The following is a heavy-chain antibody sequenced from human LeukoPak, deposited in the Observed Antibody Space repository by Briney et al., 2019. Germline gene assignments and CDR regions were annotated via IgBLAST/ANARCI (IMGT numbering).Heavy chain of an antibody. CDR2: INHSGST. CDR3: ARGGGSAFRTYNFDY. D-gene: IGHD3-10*01. J-gene: IGHJ4*02. CDR1: GGSFSGYY. V-gene: IGHV4-34*01. Sequence: PSETLSLTCAVYGGSFSGYYWSWIRQPPGKGLEWIGEINHSGSTNYNPSLKSRVTISVDTSKNQCSLKLSSVTAADTAVYYCARGGGSAFRTYNFDYWGQGTLVTVSS.